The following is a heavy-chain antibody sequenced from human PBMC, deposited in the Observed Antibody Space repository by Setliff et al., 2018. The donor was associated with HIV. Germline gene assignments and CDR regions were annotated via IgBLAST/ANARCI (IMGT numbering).Heavy chain of an antibody. CDR3: AREFSWSAFYFDS. CDR2: SHTYNGNV. D-gene: IGHD2-8*02. J-gene: IGHJ4*03. Sequence: EASVKVSCKASGYTFTTSAISWVRQAPGQELQWMGWSHTYNGNVNYARKFRGRVTMTTDASTNTAFMELSNLRSDDTAIYYCAREFSWSAFYFDSWGPETLLVTVSS. V-gene: IGHV1-18*01. CDR1: GYTFTTSA.